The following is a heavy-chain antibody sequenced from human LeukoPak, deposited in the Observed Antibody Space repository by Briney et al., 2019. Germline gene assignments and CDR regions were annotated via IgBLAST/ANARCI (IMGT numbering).Heavy chain of an antibody. CDR2: IYYSGST. V-gene: IGHV4-59*01. J-gene: IGHJ6*02. Sequence: SETLSLTCTVSGGSISSDYWSWIRQPPGKGLEWIGYIYYSGSTNYNPSLKRRVTISVDTSKNQFSLKLTSVTAADTAVYYCARLTLKTTYSLKYYYYGMDVWGQGTTVTVSS. CDR3: ARLTLKTTYSLKYYYYGMDV. D-gene: IGHD3-16*01. CDR1: GGSISSDY.